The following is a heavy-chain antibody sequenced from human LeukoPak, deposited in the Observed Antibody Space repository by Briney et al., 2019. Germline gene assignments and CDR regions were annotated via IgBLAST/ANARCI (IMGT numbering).Heavy chain of an antibody. D-gene: IGHD5-12*01. CDR3: ARSYTGYDL. J-gene: IGHJ4*02. CDR1: GFTFSSYS. CDR2: INSDSSAI. V-gene: IGHV3-48*01. Sequence: GGSLRLSCVASGFTFSSYSMSWVRQAPGKGVDWISGINSDSSAIYYADSVKGRFTISRDNAKNSLYLQMNSLRAEDTAVYYCARSYTGYDLWGQGTLVTVSS.